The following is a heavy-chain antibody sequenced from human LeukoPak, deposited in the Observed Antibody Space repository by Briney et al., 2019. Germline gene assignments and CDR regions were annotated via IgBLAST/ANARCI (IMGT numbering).Heavy chain of an antibody. CDR1: GGSISSYY. CDR2: IYYSGST. D-gene: IGHD3-22*01. J-gene: IGHJ4*02. V-gene: IGHV4-59*01. CDR3: ARDRRGSSGYYFHY. Sequence: PSETLSLTCTVSGGSISSYYWSWIRQPPGKGLEWIGYIYYSGSTNYNPSLKSRVTISVDTSKNQFSLKLSSVTAADTAVYYCARDRRGSSGYYFHYWGQGTLVTVSS.